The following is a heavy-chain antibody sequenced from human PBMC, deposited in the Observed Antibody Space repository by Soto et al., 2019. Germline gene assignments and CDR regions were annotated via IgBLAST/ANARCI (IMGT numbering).Heavy chain of an antibody. CDR3: ARASSLYGGNSKVVGYYYYGMDV. Sequence: PSETLSLTCAVSGGSISSGGYSWSWIRQPPGKGLEWIGYIYHSGSTYYNPSLKSRVTISVDRSKNQFSLKLSSVTAADTAVYYCARASSLYGGNSKVVGYYYYGMDVWGQGTTVTVSS. D-gene: IGHD4-17*01. CDR2: IYHSGST. V-gene: IGHV4-30-2*01. J-gene: IGHJ6*02. CDR1: GGSISSGGYS.